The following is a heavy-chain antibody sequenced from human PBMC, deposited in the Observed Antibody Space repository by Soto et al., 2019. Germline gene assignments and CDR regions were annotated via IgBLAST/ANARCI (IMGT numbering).Heavy chain of an antibody. D-gene: IGHD6-13*01. Sequence: GGSLRLSCEASGFSIRDYWMTWVRHSPGKGLEWLGNINKDGSEAHYVGSVKGRFIITRDNSENSLYLQMHSVRVEDTGVYYCASEKSVLAAVGDLGGHGTQVTVYS. V-gene: IGHV3-7*01. CDR2: INKDGSEA. CDR3: ASEKSVLAAVGDL. CDR1: GFSIRDYW. J-gene: IGHJ4*01.